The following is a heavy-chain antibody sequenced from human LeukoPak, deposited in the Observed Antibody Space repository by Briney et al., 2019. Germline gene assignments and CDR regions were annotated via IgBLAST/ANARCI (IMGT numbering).Heavy chain of an antibody. J-gene: IGHJ4*02. CDR1: GYTFTGYY. D-gene: IGHD6-6*01. CDR3: ARYWQLVQAFDY. CDR2: INPNSGGT. Sequence: GASVKVSCKASGYTFTGYYMHWVRQAPGQGLEWMGWINPNSGGTNYAQKFQGRVTMTRETSISKAYMELSRLRCDDTAVYYCARYWQLVQAFDYWGQGTLVTVSS. V-gene: IGHV1-2*02.